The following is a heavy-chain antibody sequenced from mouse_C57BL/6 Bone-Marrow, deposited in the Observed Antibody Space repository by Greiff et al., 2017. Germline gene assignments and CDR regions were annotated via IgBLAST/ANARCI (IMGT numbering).Heavy chain of an antibody. D-gene: IGHD2-1*01. CDR3: ARHGGYGNYDFDY. CDR2: ISNGGGST. J-gene: IGHJ2*01. V-gene: IGHV5-12*01. Sequence: EVKLMESGGGLVQPGGSLKLSCAASGFTFSDYYMYWVRQTPEKRLEWVAYISNGGGSTYYPDTVKGRFTISRDNAKNTLYLQMSRLKSEDTAMYYCARHGGYGNYDFDYWGQGTTLTVSS. CDR1: GFTFSDYY.